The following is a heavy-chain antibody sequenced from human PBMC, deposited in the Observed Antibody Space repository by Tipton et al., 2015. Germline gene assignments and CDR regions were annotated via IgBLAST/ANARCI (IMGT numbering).Heavy chain of an antibody. V-gene: IGHV1-45*02. CDR2: ITPFNNNT. J-gene: IGHJ4*02. CDR1: GSTFPYRY. D-gene: IGHD1-26*01. Sequence: QPGAEVKKAGSSVKVSCKASGSTFPYRYLHWVRQAPGQALEWMGWITPFNNNTNYAQKFLDRVTITRDRSMRTAYMELSSLGSEDTAIYYCASAEFRGTFYDYWGQGTLVTVSS. CDR3: ASAEFRGTFYDY.